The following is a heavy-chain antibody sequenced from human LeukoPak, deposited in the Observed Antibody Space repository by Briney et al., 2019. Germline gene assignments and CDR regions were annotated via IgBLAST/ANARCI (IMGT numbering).Heavy chain of an antibody. Sequence: GASVNVSCKASGYTFTSYAMHWVRQAPGQRLEWMGWINAGNGNTKYSQKFQGRVTITRDTSASTAYMELSSLRSEDTAVYYCARDFGDYGLFDYWGQGTLVTVSS. CDR1: GYTFTSYA. J-gene: IGHJ4*02. D-gene: IGHD4-17*01. CDR2: INAGNGNT. V-gene: IGHV1-3*01. CDR3: ARDFGDYGLFDY.